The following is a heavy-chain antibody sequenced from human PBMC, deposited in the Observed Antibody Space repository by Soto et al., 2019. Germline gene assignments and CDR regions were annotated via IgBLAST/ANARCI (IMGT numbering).Heavy chain of an antibody. CDR1: GYTFTGYY. J-gene: IGHJ3*02. CDR2: INPNSGGT. V-gene: IGHV1-2*02. Sequence: GASVKVSCKASGYTFTGYYMHWVRQAPGQGLEWMGWINPNSGGTNYAQKFQGRVTMTRDTSISTAYMELSSVTAADTAMDYGAREVDTDVWGLGFYDAFDIWGPGTKVTVSS. D-gene: IGHD5-18*01. CDR3: AREVDTDVWGLGFYDAFDI.